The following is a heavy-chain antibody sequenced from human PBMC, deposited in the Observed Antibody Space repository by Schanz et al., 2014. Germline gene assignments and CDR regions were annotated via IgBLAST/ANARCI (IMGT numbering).Heavy chain of an antibody. V-gene: IGHV4-39*01. J-gene: IGHJ1*01. CDR2: ISYGGST. CDR3: ASQLVMTSGQYFHH. Sequence: QLRVQESGPGLVKPSETLSLTCTVSGGSVRSNTYFWAWIRQPPGKGLEWIGSISYGGSTYSNPPLKSRVPISGDPSGTHSPRTLPSVTAADSGIYCASQLVMTSGQYFHHWGHGTLAIVSS. CDR1: GGSVRSNTYF. D-gene: IGHD2-8*02.